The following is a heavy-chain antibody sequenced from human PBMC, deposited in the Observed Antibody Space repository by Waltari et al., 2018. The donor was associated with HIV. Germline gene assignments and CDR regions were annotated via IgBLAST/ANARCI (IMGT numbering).Heavy chain of an antibody. CDR2: IYHNGQK. CDR3: ARDWGLSTGPFDF. J-gene: IGHJ4*02. D-gene: IGHD2-21*01. V-gene: IGHV4-38-2*02. Sequence: QVQLRESGPRLVQILETLSLSCSVSGSSLVDGYYWAWIRKSPDMGLEWIAHIYHNGQKDYNPSFGGRVTTSVDISRNRFSLKMTSMRATDTALYFCARDWGLSTGPFDFWGQGIHVTVSS. CDR1: GSSLVDGYY.